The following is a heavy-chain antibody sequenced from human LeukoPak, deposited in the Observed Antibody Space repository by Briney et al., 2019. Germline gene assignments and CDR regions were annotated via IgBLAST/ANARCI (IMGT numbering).Heavy chain of an antibody. CDR2: IWYDGSNK. D-gene: IGHD4-23*01. Sequence: GGSLRLSCAASGFTFSSYGMHWVRQAPGEGLEWVAVIWYDGSNKYYADSVKGRFTISRDNSKNTLYLQMNSLRAEDTAVYYCAKDQGASRTVVTPGIDYWGQGTLVTVSS. CDR1: GFTFSSYG. CDR3: AKDQGASRTVVTPGIDY. V-gene: IGHV3-33*06. J-gene: IGHJ4*02.